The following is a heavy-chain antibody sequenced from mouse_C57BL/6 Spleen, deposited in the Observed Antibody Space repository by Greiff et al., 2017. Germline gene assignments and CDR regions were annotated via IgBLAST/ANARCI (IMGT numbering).Heavy chain of an antibody. V-gene: IGHV1-50*01. J-gene: IGHJ1*03. CDR1: GYTFTSYW. CDR2: IDPSDSYT. CDR3: ASRGYGSSYWYFDV. Sequence: VQLQQPGAELVKPGASVKLSCKASGYTFTSYWMQWVKQRPGQGLEWIGEIDPSDSYTNYNQTFKGKATLTVDTSSSTAYMQLSSLTSEDSAVYYCASRGYGSSYWYFDVWGTGTTVTVSS. D-gene: IGHD1-1*01.